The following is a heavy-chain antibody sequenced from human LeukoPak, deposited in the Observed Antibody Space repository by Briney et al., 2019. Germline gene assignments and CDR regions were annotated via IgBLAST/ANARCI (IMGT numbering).Heavy chain of an antibody. CDR2: IYYSGST. Sequence: SETLSLTCTVSGGSISSSSYYWGWIRQPPGKGLEWIGSIYYSGSTYYNPSLKSRVTISVDTPKNQFSLKLSSVTAADTAVYYCARHNRYGDYAQFGYWGQGTLVTVSS. CDR3: ARHNRYGDYAQFGY. D-gene: IGHD4-17*01. CDR1: GGSISSSSYY. J-gene: IGHJ4*02. V-gene: IGHV4-39*01.